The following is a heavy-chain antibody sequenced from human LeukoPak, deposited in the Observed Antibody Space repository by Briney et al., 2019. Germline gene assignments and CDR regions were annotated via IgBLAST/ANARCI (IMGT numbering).Heavy chain of an antibody. J-gene: IGHJ6*02. V-gene: IGHV1-2*06. CDR1: GYTFTGYY. CDR3: ARLSYDSSGYTAYGTDV. D-gene: IGHD3-22*01. CDR2: INPNSGGT. Sequence: ASVKVSCKASGYTFTGYYMHWVRQAPGQGLEWMGRINPNSGGTNYAQKFQGRVTMTRDTSISTAYMELSRLRSDDTAVYYCARLSYDSSGYTAYGTDVWGQGTTVTVSS.